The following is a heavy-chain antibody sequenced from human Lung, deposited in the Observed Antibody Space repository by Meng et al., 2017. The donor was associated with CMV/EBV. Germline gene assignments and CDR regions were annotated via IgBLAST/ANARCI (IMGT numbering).Heavy chain of an antibody. J-gene: IGHJ4*02. CDR1: GFIFTSYA. CDR3: ARFYCSSTSCPHVLFDY. CDR2: ISAYNGNT. Sequence: QVQRVQSGAEVKKLGASVKVSCEASGFIFTSYAISWVRQAPGQGLQYMGWISAYNGNTNYAQELQGRVTMTTDTSTSTAYMELRSLRFDDTAVYYCARFYCSSTSCPHVLFDYWGQGTLVTVSS. D-gene: IGHD2-2*01. V-gene: IGHV1-18*01.